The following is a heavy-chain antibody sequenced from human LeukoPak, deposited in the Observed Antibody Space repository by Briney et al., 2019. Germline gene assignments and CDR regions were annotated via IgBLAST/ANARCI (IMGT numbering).Heavy chain of an antibody. J-gene: IGHJ4*02. CDR1: GYTFTGYY. D-gene: IGHD6-19*01. CDR2: INPNSGGT. CDR3: ARGEQWLAYYFDY. V-gene: IGHV1-2*02. Sequence: GASVKVSCKASGYTFTGYYMHWVPQAPGQGLEWMVWINPNSGGTNYAQKFQGRVTMTRDTSISTSYMDLSRLRSYDTAVYYCARGEQWLAYYFDYWGQGTLVTVSS.